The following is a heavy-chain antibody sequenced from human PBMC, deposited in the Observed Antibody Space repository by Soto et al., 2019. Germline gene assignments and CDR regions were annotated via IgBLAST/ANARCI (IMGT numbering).Heavy chain of an antibody. CDR2: ISGSGGST. CDR3: AKDQFDYTKKSPFDY. J-gene: IGHJ4*02. Sequence: PWGSLRLSCAASGFTFSSYAMSWVRQAPGKGLEWVSAISGSGGSTYYADSVKGRFTISRDNSKNTLYLQMNSLRAEDTAVYYCAKDQFDYTKKSPFDYWGQGTLVTVSS. V-gene: IGHV3-23*01. D-gene: IGHD4-4*01. CDR1: GFTFSSYA.